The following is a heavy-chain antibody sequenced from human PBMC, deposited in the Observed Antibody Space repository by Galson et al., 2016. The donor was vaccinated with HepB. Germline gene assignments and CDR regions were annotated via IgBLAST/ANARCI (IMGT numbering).Heavy chain of an antibody. CDR3: AKIRLLCLGPTFYGVGLDS. CDR1: SVSISTNNR. D-gene: IGHD4-17*01. J-gene: IGHJ4*02. CDR2: VWHSGIT. V-gene: IGHV4-4*02. Sequence: SETLSLTCAVSSVSISTNNRWHWVRQSPGKGLEWIGEVWHSGITNYNPSLQSRVAISVDTSKNQFSLSLKSMTAAETAVYYCAKIRLLCLGPTFYGVGLDSWGQGTQVTVSS.